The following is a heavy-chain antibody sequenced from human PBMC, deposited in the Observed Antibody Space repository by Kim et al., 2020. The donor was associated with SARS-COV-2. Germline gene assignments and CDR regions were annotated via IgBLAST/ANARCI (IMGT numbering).Heavy chain of an antibody. J-gene: IGHJ4*02. Sequence: PGQSRFTMSRDNSRNMLYLQMNSLRAEDTAVYYCARGPYYYDSSGPFDSWGQGTLVTVSS. D-gene: IGHD3-22*01. V-gene: IGHV3-30*07. CDR3: ARGPYYYDSSGPFDS.